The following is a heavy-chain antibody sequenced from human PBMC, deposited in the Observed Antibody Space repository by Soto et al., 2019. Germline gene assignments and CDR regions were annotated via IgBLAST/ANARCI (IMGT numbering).Heavy chain of an antibody. J-gene: IGHJ5*02. V-gene: IGHV3-23*01. CDR3: AKSLNINWKNWFDP. Sequence: EVQLLESGGGLVQPGGSLRLSCAASGFTFSSNAMNWVRQAPGKGLEWVSVISGTGGRIYYADSVKGRFTISRDNSKNTLYLEMNSLRVEDTDVYYCAKSLNINWKNWFDPWGQGTLVTVSS. CDR1: GFTFSSNA. D-gene: IGHD1-1*01. CDR2: ISGTGGRI.